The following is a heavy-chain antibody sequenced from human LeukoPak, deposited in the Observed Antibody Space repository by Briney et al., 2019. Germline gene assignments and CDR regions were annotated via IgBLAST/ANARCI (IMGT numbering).Heavy chain of an antibody. Sequence: GGSLRLSCAASGFTFSNYAMSWVRQAPGKGLEWVSAISGSSDSTYYADSVKGRFTISRDNSKNTLYLQMNSLRAEDAAVHYCANQARGGYVPFHYWGQGTLVTVSS. CDR1: GFTFSNYA. V-gene: IGHV3-23*01. D-gene: IGHD5-24*01. CDR3: ANQARGGYVPFHY. CDR2: ISGSSDST. J-gene: IGHJ4*02.